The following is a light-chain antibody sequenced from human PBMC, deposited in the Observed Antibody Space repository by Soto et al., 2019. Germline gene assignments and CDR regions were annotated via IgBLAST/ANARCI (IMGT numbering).Light chain of an antibody. CDR1: QSVSAY. CDR3: QQSGNSPPT. CDR2: DGS. J-gene: IGKJ1*01. V-gene: IGKV3-11*01. Sequence: CPAKLSKSQGAGATLSGRASQSVSAYLAWYQQKPGQAPRLLVYDGSTRATGIPARFSGSGSGTDFTLTISRLEPEDFAVYYCQQSGNSPPTFGQGTKVDIK.